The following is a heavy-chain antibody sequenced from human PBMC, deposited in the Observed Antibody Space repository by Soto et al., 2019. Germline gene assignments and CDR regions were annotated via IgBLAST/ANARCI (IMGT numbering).Heavy chain of an antibody. CDR3: ARSSIVPRLLMYPFDY. V-gene: IGHV4-39*01. J-gene: IGHJ4*02. Sequence: SETLSLTCIVSGGSITSSSHYWGWIRQPPGKGLESIGNIYYDGNTYYNPSLKSRVTISLDTSKNQFSLRLNSVTAADTVVYYCARSSIVPRLLMYPFDYWGQGTLVTVSS. CDR1: GGSITSSSHY. CDR2: IYYDGNT. D-gene: IGHD2-8*01.